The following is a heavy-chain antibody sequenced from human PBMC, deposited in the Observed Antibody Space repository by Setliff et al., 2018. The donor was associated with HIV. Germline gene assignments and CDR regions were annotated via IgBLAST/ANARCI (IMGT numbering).Heavy chain of an antibody. J-gene: IGHJ6*03. CDR1: HGSITSTSYY. Sequence: PSETLSLTCIVSHGSITSTSYYWGWVRQSPGRGLEWIGSIYYSGRTYYYPSLKSRLSMSVDTSRNQFSLDLTSVTAADTAVYFCAGETASAARLTNVGGPPPPGYYHYMDVWGNGTTVTVSS. D-gene: IGHD2-8*01. CDR3: AGETASAARLTNVGGPPPPGYYHYMDV. V-gene: IGHV4-39*07. CDR2: IYYSGRT.